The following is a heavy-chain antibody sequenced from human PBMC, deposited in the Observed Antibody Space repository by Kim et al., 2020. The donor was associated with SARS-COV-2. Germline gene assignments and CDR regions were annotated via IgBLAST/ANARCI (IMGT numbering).Heavy chain of an antibody. J-gene: IGHJ6*02. CDR2: IGTAGDT. CDR3: ARGIRSSSWYEGNYYYYYGMDV. Sequence: GGSLRLSCAASGFTFSSYDMHWVRQATGKGLEWVSAIGTAGDTYYPGSVKGRFTISRENAKNSLYLQMNSLRAGDTAVYYCARGIRSSSWYEGNYYYYYGMDVWGQGTTVTVSS. CDR1: GFTFSSYD. D-gene: IGHD6-13*01. V-gene: IGHV3-13*01.